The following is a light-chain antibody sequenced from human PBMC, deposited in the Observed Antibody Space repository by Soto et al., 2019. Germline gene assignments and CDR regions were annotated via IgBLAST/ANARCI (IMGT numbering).Light chain of an antibody. J-gene: IGKJ1*01. CDR3: QHYNSYSEA. V-gene: IGKV1-5*03. CDR1: QTISSW. Sequence: DIQMTQSPSTLSGSVGDRVTITCRASQTISSWLAWYQQKPGKAPKLLIYKASTLKSGVTSRFSGSRSGTEFTLTISSLQPDDFATYDCQHYNSYSEAFGQGTKVELK. CDR2: KAS.